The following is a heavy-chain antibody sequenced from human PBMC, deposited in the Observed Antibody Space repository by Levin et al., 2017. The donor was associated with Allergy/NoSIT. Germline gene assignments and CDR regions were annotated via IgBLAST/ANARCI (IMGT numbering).Heavy chain of an antibody. J-gene: IGHJ3*02. CDR3: ARQAGAFDI. CDR1: GYTFTDHY. V-gene: IGHV1-2*02. Sequence: ASVKVSCKASGYTFTDHYIHWVRQAPGQGLEWMGWIVPSFGGTHFAQKFQGRVSMTRDTSITTVYLDLSSLTSEDTAMYYCARQAGAFDIWGRGTMVTVSS. CDR2: IVPSFGGT.